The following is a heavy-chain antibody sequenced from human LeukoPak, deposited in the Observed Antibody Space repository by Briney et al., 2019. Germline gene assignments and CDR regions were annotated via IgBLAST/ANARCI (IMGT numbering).Heavy chain of an antibody. D-gene: IGHD2-2*02. CDR1: GGSISSSSYY. CDR2: IYYSGST. V-gene: IGHV4-39*01. J-gene: IGHJ4*02. CDR3: ARQGVIVVVPAAIDY. Sequence: SETLCLTCTVSGGSISSSSYYWGWIRQPPGKGLEWIGSIYYSGSTYYNPSLKSRVTISVDTSKNQFSLKLSSVTAADTAVYYCARQGVIVVVPAAIDYWGQGTLVTVSS.